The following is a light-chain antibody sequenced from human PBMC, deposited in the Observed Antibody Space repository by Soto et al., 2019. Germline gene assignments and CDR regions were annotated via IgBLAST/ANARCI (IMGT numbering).Light chain of an antibody. CDR2: GAT. J-gene: IGKJ5*01. CDR1: QSVSGN. V-gene: IGKV3-15*01. Sequence: EIVMTQSPVTLSVSPGERATLSCRASQSVSGNLAWYQQKPGQAPRLLIYGATTRATGLPARYSGSGSGTEFSLTISSLQSENAAFYFCKKYKDTPTITFGQATRQETK. CDR3: KKYKDTPTIT.